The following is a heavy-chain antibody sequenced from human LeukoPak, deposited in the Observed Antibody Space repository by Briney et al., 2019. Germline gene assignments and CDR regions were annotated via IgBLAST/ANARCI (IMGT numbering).Heavy chain of an antibody. CDR3: ARGPHDYGGNKYYYYYMDV. CDR1: GYSISSGYY. D-gene: IGHD4-23*01. J-gene: IGHJ6*03. CDR2: IYHSGST. V-gene: IGHV4-38-2*02. Sequence: SETLSLTCTVSGYSISSGYYWGWIRQPPGKGLEWIGSIYHSGSTYYNPSLKSRVTISVDTSKDQFSLKLSSVTAADTAVYYCARGPHDYGGNKYYYYYMDVWGKGTTVTVSS.